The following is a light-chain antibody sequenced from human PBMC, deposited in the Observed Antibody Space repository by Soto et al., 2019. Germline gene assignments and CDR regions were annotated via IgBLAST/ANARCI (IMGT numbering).Light chain of an antibody. J-gene: IGKJ2*01. V-gene: IGKV1-5*01. CDR3: QQYKSDPDT. CDR1: QTISSW. Sequence: DIQMTQSPSTLSASVGDRVTISCRASQTISSWLAWYQQKPGLAPKLLIYDASSLESAVPSRFSGSGSGTECTLTISIMQPSDFATYYCQQYKSDPDTFGQGTKLESK. CDR2: DAS.